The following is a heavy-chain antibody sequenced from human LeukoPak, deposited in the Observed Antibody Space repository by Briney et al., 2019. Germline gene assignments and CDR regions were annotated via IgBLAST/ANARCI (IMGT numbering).Heavy chain of an antibody. Sequence: GGSLRLSCAASGFTFSSYGMHWVRQAPGKGLEWVAVIWYDGSNKYYANSVKGRFTISRDNSKNTLYLQMNSLRAEDTAVYYCARDRARELRYFDWFNYWGQGTLVTVSS. V-gene: IGHV3-33*01. CDR3: ARDRARELRYFDWFNY. D-gene: IGHD3-9*01. CDR1: GFTFSSYG. CDR2: IWYDGSNK. J-gene: IGHJ4*02.